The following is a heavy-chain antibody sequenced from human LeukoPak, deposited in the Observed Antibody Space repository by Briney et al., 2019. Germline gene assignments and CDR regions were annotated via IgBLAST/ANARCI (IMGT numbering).Heavy chain of an antibody. CDR3: ARGQYSYGFDY. J-gene: IGHJ4*02. V-gene: IGHV3-13*01. Sequence: PGGSLRLSCAASGFTFSSYDMHWVRQATGKGLEWVSAIGTAGDTYYPGSVKGRFTISRENAKNSLYLQMDSLRAGDTAVYYCARGQYSYGFDYWGQGTLVTVSS. CDR2: IGTAGDT. D-gene: IGHD5-18*01. CDR1: GFTFSSYD.